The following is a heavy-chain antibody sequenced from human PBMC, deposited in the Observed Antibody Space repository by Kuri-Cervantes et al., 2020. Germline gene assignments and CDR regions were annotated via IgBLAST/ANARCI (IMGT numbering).Heavy chain of an antibody. D-gene: IGHD3-9*01. Sequence: SETLSLTSAVSSGSISSGGYSWSWIRQPPGKGLEWIGYTYHSGSTYYNFSPKSRVTISVDMSKNKFSLTLRSVTAADAAVYHCARDRRLVNPIDAFDIWGQGTRGTVSS. CDR1: SGSISSGGYS. CDR3: ARDRRLVNPIDAFDI. J-gene: IGHJ3*02. CDR2: TYHSGST. V-gene: IGHV4-30-2*01.